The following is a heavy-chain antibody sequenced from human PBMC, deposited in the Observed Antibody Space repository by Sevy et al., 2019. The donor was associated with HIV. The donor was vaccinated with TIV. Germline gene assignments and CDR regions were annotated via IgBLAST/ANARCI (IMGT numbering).Heavy chain of an antibody. CDR1: GYTFTNYG. J-gene: IGHJ4*02. CDR2: ISAYNGNT. V-gene: IGHV1-18*04. D-gene: IGHD2-15*01. CDR3: AKDRGYCSVGSCYSDS. Sequence: ASVKVSCKASGYTFTNYGISWVRQAPGQGLEWMGWISAYNGNTNYAQSLQGRVTMTTDTSTNTAHMELRSLRSDDTAVYFCAKDRGYCSVGSCYSDSWGQGTLVTVSS.